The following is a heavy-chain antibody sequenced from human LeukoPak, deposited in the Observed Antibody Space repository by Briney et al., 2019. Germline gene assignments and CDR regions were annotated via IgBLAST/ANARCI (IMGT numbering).Heavy chain of an antibody. Sequence: PGGSLRLSCAASGFTFSSYAMSWVRQAPGKGLEWVSAISGSGGSTYYADSVKGRFTISRDNSKNTLYLQMNSLRAEDTAVYYCARDRSGSSGWFGELDAFDIWGQGTMVTVSS. J-gene: IGHJ3*02. CDR1: GFTFSSYA. CDR2: ISGSGGST. CDR3: ARDRSGSSGWFGELDAFDI. D-gene: IGHD3-10*01. V-gene: IGHV3-23*01.